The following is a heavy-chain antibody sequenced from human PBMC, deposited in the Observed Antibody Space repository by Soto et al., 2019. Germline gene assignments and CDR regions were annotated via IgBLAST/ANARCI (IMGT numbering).Heavy chain of an antibody. CDR1: GCTFTDHG. J-gene: IGHJ6*02. CDR2: VSPYNGNT. V-gene: IGHV1-18*01. D-gene: IGHD6-6*01. CDR3: ARVIAARPDYGMDV. Sequence: AAVRVSCKTCGCTFTDHGLSWVRQSPGQGLEWLGWVSPYNGNTKYAQKFQGRVTMTTDTSTRTPYMELRSLRPDDTAVYYCARVIAARPDYGMDVWGQGTTVTVSS.